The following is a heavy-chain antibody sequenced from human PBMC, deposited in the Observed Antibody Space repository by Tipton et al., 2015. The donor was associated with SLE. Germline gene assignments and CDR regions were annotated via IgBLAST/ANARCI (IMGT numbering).Heavy chain of an antibody. Sequence: TLSLTCTVSGGSISSYYWSWIRQPPGKGLEWIGYIYYSGSTNYNHSLKRRVTISVDTSKNQFSLKLSSVTAADTAVYYCAGGRGYSYGWYYYLWGRDTLVTVSS. CDR1: GGSISSYY. CDR3: AGGRGYSYGWYYYL. D-gene: IGHD5-18*01. J-gene: IGHJ2*01. CDR2: IYYSGST. V-gene: IGHV4-59*01.